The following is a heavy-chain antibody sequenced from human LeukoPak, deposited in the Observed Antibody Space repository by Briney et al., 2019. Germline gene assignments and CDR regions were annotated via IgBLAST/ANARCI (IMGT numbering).Heavy chain of an antibody. J-gene: IGHJ4*02. D-gene: IGHD3-3*01. V-gene: IGHV3-21*01. Sequence: GGSLRLSCAASGFTFSSYSMNWVRQAPGKGLEWVSSISSSSSYIYYADSVKGRFTISRDNAKNSLYLQMNSLRAGDTAVYYCARDRYYDFWSGYYDGSDYWGQGTLVTVSS. CDR3: ARDRYYDFWSGYYDGSDY. CDR2: ISSSSSYI. CDR1: GFTFSSYS.